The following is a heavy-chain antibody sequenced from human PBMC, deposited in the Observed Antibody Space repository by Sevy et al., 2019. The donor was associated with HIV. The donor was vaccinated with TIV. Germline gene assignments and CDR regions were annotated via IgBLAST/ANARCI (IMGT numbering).Heavy chain of an antibody. D-gene: IGHD2-21*01. CDR1: AFSLSNYY. V-gene: IGHV3-7*01. CDR3: AREGVIYDDDGRDFDDAFDI. Sequence: GGSLRLSCAASAFSLSNYYMTWVRQAPGKGLEWVANIKQGGNEQFYLESVKGRFTISGDDSKNSVYLKMTSLRAEDTAVYYCAREGVIYDDDGRDFDDAFDIWGHGTMVTVSS. CDR2: IKQGGNEQ. J-gene: IGHJ3*02.